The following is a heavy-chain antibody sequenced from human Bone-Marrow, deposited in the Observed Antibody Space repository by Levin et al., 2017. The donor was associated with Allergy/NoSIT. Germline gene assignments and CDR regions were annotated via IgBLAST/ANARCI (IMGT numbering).Heavy chain of an antibody. CDR1: GFTFSNHA. CDR3: VRDETDGGYIDY. V-gene: IGHV3-30-3*01. D-gene: IGHD4-23*01. CDR2: MSNRGDFK. Sequence: GGSLRLSCAASGFTFSNHAMHWVRQVPGKGLEWLAAMSNRGDFKDYAGVARGRFTISRDDSKNTVYLQLNSLGVEDTGIYYCVRDETDGGYIDYWGQGTLVTVSS. J-gene: IGHJ4*02.